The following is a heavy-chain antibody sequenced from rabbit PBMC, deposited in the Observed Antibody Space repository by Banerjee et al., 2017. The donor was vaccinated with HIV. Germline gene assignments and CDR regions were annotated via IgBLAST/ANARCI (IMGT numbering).Heavy chain of an antibody. CDR3: ARDGGYVGNGPDWLDL. CDR1: GFSLSNSYV. CDR2: IYAGNDGNT. Sequence: QSLEESGGDLVKPGASLTLTCIASGFSLSNSYVMCWVRQAPGKGPEWIACIYAGNDGNTYYASWAKGRFTISKTSSTTVTLQMTSLTAADTATYFCARDGGYVGNGPDWLDLWGPGTLVTVS. V-gene: IGHV1S40*01. J-gene: IGHJ5*01. D-gene: IGHD4-2*01.